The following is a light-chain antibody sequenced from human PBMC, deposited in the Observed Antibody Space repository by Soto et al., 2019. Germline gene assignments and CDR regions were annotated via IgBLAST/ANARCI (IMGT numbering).Light chain of an antibody. CDR2: GAS. V-gene: IGKV3-15*01. Sequence: EIVMTQSPVTLSVSPGERATLSCRASQSVSSNLAWYQQKPGQAPGLLIYGASTRATGIPARFSGSGSGTEFTLTISSLQSEDFAVYYCQQYNNWPPWTFGQGTKVEIK. CDR1: QSVSSN. J-gene: IGKJ1*01. CDR3: QQYNNWPPWT.